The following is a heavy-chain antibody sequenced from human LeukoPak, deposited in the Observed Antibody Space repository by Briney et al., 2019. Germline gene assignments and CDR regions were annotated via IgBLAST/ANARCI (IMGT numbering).Heavy chain of an antibody. CDR2: ISSSISYI. D-gene: IGHD6-13*01. V-gene: IGHV3-21*01. CDR1: GFTFSSYS. CDR3: ATKDIAAAGMPLY. J-gene: IGHJ4*02. Sequence: GGSLRLSCAASGFTFSSYSMNWVRQAPGEGLEWVSSISSSISYIYYADSVKGRFTISRDNAKNSLYLQMNSLRAEDTAVYYCATKDIAAAGMPLYWGQGTLVTVSS.